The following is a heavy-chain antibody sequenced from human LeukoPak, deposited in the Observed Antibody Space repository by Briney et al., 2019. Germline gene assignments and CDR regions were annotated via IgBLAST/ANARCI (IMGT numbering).Heavy chain of an antibody. CDR1: GGSISSYY. CDR2: IYYSGST. J-gene: IGHJ4*02. CDR3: ARVGYYGSGGIDY. V-gene: IGHV4-59*01. Sequence: SETLSLTCTVSGGSISSYYWSWIRQPPGKGLEWIGYIYYSGSTNYNPSLKSRVTISVDTSKNQFSLKLSSVTAADTAVYYCARVGYYGSGGIDYWGQGTLVTVSS. D-gene: IGHD3-10*01.